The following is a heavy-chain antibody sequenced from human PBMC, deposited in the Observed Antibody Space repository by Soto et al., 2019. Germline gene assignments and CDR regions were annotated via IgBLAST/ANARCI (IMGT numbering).Heavy chain of an antibody. CDR1: GFTFSDHY. CDR3: ARGVGSRYYFDY. CDR2: TRNKANSYTT. Sequence: EVQLVESGGGLVQPGGSLRLSCAASGFTFSDHYMDWVRQAPGKGLEWVGRTRNKANSYTTEYAASVKGRFTISRDDSNNSLYLQMNSLKTEDTAVYYCARGVGSRYYFDYWGQGTLVTVSS. D-gene: IGHD2-15*01. J-gene: IGHJ4*02. V-gene: IGHV3-72*01.